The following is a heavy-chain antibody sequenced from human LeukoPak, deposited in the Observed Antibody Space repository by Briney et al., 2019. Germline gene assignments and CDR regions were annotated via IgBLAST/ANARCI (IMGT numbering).Heavy chain of an antibody. CDR3: ARDGGYYDSSGYQEPDAFDI. J-gene: IGHJ3*02. CDR2: IYYSGST. CDR1: GGSISSSSYY. Sequence: SETLSLTCTVSGGSISSSSYYWGWIRQPPGKGLEWIGSIYYSGSTYYNPSLKSRVTISVDTSKNQFSLKLSSVTAADTAVYYCARDGGYYDSSGYQEPDAFDIWGQGTMVTVSS. V-gene: IGHV4-39*07. D-gene: IGHD3-22*01.